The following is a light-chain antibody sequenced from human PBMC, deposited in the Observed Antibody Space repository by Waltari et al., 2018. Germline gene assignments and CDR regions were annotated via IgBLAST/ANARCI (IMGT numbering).Light chain of an antibody. CDR2: DAS. V-gene: IGKV3-11*01. J-gene: IGKJ2*01. CDR1: QTVRTF. CDR3: QQRSNWPYT. Sequence: IVLTQSPATLSLSPGDRATLSCRASQTVRTFLAWYQQKPGQAPRLLIFDASSRATGIPAKFRGSGSGTDFTLTVSNLEPEDFAVYYCQQRSNWPYTFGQGTRVDIK.